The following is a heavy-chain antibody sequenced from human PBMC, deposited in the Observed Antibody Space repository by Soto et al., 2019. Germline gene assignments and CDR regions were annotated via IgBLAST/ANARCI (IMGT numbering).Heavy chain of an antibody. CDR3: AREGGITMIVVVITNDAFDI. Sequence: XLGLSCAASGFTFSIYAMHWVRQAPGNGLEWVAVISYDGSNKYYADSVKGRFTISRDNSKNTLYLQMNSLRAEDTAVYYCAREGGITMIVVVITNDAFDIWGQGTMVTVSS. CDR2: ISYDGSNK. CDR1: GFTFSIYA. D-gene: IGHD3-22*01. J-gene: IGHJ3*02. V-gene: IGHV3-30-3*01.